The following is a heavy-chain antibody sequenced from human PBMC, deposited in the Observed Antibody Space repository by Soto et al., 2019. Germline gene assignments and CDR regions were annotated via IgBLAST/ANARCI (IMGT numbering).Heavy chain of an antibody. CDR1: GGSISSGDYY. J-gene: IGHJ4*02. Sequence: SATLSLTCTVSGGSISSGDYYWSWIRQPPGKGLEWIGYIYYRGSTYYNPSLKRRVTISVDTSKNQFSLKLSAVTAADTAVYYCARENRGVITSQFDYWGQGTLVTVSS. V-gene: IGHV4-30-4*01. CDR3: ARENRGVITSQFDY. D-gene: IGHD3-10*01. CDR2: IYYRGST.